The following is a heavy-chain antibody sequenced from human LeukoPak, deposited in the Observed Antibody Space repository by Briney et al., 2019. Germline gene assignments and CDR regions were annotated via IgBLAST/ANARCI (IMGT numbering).Heavy chain of an antibody. CDR3: VPQAVGAIPKGY. V-gene: IGHV3-23*01. CDR2: ISGSGGST. D-gene: IGHD1-26*01. CDR1: GFTFSSYA. Sequence: GGSLRLSCAASGFTFSSYAMSWVRQAPGKRLEWVSAISGSGGSTYYADPVKGRFTISRDNSKNTLYLQMNSLRAEDTAVYYCVPQAVGAIPKGYWGQGTLVTVSS. J-gene: IGHJ4*02.